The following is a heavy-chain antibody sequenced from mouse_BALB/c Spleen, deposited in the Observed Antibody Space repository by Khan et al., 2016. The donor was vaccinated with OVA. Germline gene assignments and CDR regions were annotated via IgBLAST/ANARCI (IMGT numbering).Heavy chain of an antibody. D-gene: IGHD1-1*01. J-gene: IGHJ3*01. CDR3: ARHGSSSWFAY. CDR1: GYSFTSYY. CDR2: IDPFNGGT. Sequence: VQLQQPGPELMKPGASVKISCKASGYSFTSYYIHWVKQSHGKSLEWIGYIDPFNGGTSYNQKFKGKATLTVDKSSSTAYMHLSSLTSEDSAVXYCARHGSSSWFAYWGQGTLVTVSA. V-gene: IGHV1S135*01.